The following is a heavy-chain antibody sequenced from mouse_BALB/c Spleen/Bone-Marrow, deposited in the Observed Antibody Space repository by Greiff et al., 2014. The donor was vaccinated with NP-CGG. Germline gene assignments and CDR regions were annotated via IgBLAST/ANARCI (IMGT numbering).Heavy chain of an antibody. CDR3: ASPYGNYDAMDY. Sequence: VQVVESGAELARPGASVKLSWKASGYTFTSYWMQWVKQRPGQGLEWIGAIYPGDGDTSYTQKFRGKATLTADKSSNTAYMQRSSVTSEDSAVYFCASPYGNYDAMDYWGQGTSVTVSS. D-gene: IGHD2-1*01. V-gene: IGHV1-87*01. J-gene: IGHJ4*01. CDR2: IYPGDGDT. CDR1: GYTFTSYW.